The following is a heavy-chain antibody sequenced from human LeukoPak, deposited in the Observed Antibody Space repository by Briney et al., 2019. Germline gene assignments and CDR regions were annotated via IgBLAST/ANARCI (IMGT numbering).Heavy chain of an antibody. CDR1: GGTFSSYA. CDR3: ARGEQWLAPIDY. V-gene: IGHV1-69*01. D-gene: IGHD6-19*01. J-gene: IGHJ4*02. Sequence: SVKVSCKSSGGTFSSYAISWVRQAPGQGLEWMGGIIPIFGTANYAQKFQGRVTITADESTSTAYMELSSLRSEDTAVYYCARGEQWLAPIDYWGQGTLVTVSS. CDR2: IIPIFGTA.